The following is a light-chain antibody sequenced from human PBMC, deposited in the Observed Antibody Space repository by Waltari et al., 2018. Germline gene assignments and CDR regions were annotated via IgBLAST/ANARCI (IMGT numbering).Light chain of an antibody. J-gene: IGLJ1*01. V-gene: IGLV1-40*01. CDR1: SSNIGAGYV. Sequence: QSVLTQPPSVSGAPGQRVTIPCTGSSSNIGAGYVLHWYQQLPGTAPKLPIYDNSNRPSGVPDRFSGSKSGTSASLAITGLQAEDEADYYCQSYDSSLSRVFGTGTKVIVL. CDR3: QSYDSSLSRV. CDR2: DNS.